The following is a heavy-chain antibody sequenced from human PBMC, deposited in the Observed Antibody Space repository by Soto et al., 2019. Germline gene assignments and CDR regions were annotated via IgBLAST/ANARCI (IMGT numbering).Heavy chain of an antibody. CDR3: ARDGTIQMANFDF. CDR2: IIPLFGTP. J-gene: IGHJ4*02. D-gene: IGHD1-1*01. Sequence: QVLLMQSGAEVKKPGSSVKVSCTSSGGPFSSYGISWVRQCPGQGLEWLGGIIPLFGTPSYARKFQDRLTISADESTTTAYMELSSLPSEDTDMYFCARDGTIQMANFDFWGQGTLVTVSS. V-gene: IGHV1-69*01. CDR1: GGPFSSYG.